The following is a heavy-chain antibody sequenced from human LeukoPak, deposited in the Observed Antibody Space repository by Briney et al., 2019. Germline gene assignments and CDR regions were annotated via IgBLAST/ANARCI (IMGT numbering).Heavy chain of an antibody. Sequence: GGSLRLSRSVSVFTFTSYPMHWVRAAPGKGPEFVSPISNNGATTYYADSVKGRFTISRDNSKKVLYLQMSRLRTDDTALYYCVKDLRVDLYDYFDYWGQGTLVTVSS. V-gene: IGHV3-64D*06. CDR2: ISNNGATT. J-gene: IGHJ4*02. CDR3: VKDLRVDLYDYFDY. CDR1: VFTFTSYP. D-gene: IGHD2-8*01.